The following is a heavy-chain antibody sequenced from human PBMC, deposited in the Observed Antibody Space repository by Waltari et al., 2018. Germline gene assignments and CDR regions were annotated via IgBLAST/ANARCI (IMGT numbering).Heavy chain of an antibody. Sequence: QVQLVQSGAEVKKPGASVKVSCKVSGYTLTELSMHWVRQAPGKGLEWMGGFDPEDGETIYAQKFQGRVTMTRNTSISTAYMELSSLRSEDTAVYYCARGRRIAAGYAFDIWGQGTMVTVSS. V-gene: IGHV1-24*01. CDR1: GYTLTELS. D-gene: IGHD6-13*01. J-gene: IGHJ3*02. CDR3: ARGRRIAAGYAFDI. CDR2: FDPEDGET.